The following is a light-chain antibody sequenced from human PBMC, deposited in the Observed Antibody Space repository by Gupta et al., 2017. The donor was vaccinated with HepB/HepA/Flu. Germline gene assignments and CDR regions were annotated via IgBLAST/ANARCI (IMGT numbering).Light chain of an antibody. CDR2: VEGSGNY. Sequence: QPVLTQSSSASASLGSSVKLTCTLSSGHSSYIIAWHQQQPGKAPRYWRKVEGSGNYNKGIGVPDRCAGSIYGADPHLTISNVEADDDSEYCYESWDTWVFGGGTKLTVL. CDR1: SGHSSYI. V-gene: IGLV4-60*03. J-gene: IGLJ3*02. CDR3: ESWDTWV.